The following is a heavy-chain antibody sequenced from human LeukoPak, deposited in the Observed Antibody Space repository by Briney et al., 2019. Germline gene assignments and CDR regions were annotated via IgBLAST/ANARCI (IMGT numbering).Heavy chain of an antibody. V-gene: IGHV4-59*08. D-gene: IGHD6-19*01. Sequence: SETLSLTCTVSGGSITNYYWSWLRQPPGKGLEWIGYLYYTGSTNYNPSLKSRVTISVDMSKNQFSLKLRSMTAADTAVYYCARHGPGYSSVFDYWGQGTLVTVSS. CDR1: GGSITNYY. CDR3: ARHGPGYSSVFDY. J-gene: IGHJ4*02. CDR2: LYYTGST.